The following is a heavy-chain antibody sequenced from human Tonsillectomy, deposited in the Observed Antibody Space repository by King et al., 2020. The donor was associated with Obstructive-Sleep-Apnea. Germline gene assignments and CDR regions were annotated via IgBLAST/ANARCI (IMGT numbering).Heavy chain of an antibody. CDR3: AREKDYGDLGRFDP. J-gene: IGHJ5*02. Sequence: VQLQESGPGLVKPSETLSLTCTVSGYSISSGYYWGWIRQPPGKGLEWIGTIYHSGGTYYSPSLKSRVTISVDTSKNQFSLKLRSVTAADTAVYYCAREKDYGDLGRFDPWGQGSLVTVSS. D-gene: IGHD4-17*01. CDR1: GYSISSGYY. CDR2: IYHSGGT. V-gene: IGHV4-38-2*02.